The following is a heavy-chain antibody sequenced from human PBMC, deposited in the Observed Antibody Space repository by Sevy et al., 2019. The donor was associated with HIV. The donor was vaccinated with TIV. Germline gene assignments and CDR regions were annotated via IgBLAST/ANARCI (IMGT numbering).Heavy chain of an antibody. Sequence: ASVKVSYKASGGTFSSYAISWVRQAPGQGLEWMGRIIPIFGTANYAQKFQGRVTITADESTSTAYMELSSLRSEDTAVYYCARGTMVRGVKGYYYYYYMDVWGKGTTVTVSS. V-gene: IGHV1-69*13. D-gene: IGHD3-10*01. CDR1: GGTFSSYA. CDR2: IIPIFGTA. CDR3: ARGTMVRGVKGYYYYYYMDV. J-gene: IGHJ6*03.